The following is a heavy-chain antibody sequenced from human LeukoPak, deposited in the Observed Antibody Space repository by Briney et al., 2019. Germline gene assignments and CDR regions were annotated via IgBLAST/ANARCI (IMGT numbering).Heavy chain of an antibody. CDR2: IYYSGST. Sequence: SETLSLTCTVSGGSISSYYWSWIRQPPGKGLEWIGYIYYSGSTNYNPSLKSRVTISVDTSKNRFSLKLSSVTAADTAVYYCARTTGLFYYGSGSLYYFDYWGQGTLVTVSS. D-gene: IGHD3-10*01. V-gene: IGHV4-59*08. CDR1: GGSISSYY. CDR3: ARTTGLFYYGSGSLYYFDY. J-gene: IGHJ4*02.